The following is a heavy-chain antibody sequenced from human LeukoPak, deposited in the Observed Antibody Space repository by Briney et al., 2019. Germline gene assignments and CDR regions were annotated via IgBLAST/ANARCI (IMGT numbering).Heavy chain of an antibody. J-gene: IGHJ4*02. Sequence: GGSLRLSCAASGFTFSTYSMKWVRQAPGKGLEWVSYISSSSGTIYYADSVKGRFTISRDNAKNSLYLQMNSLRVEDTAVYYCARAWSYSTGWYNYWGQGTLVTVSS. CDR2: ISSSSGTI. D-gene: IGHD6-19*01. V-gene: IGHV3-48*04. CDR1: GFTFSTYS. CDR3: ARAWSYSTGWYNY.